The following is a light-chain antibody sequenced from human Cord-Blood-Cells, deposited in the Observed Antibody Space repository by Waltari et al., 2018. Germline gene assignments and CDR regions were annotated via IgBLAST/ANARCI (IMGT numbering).Light chain of an antibody. V-gene: IGKV3-20*01. CDR1: QSVSSSY. J-gene: IGKJ1*01. Sequence: EIVLTQSPGTLSLSPGERATLSCRASQSVSSSYLAWYQQKPGQDTRLLIYGAASRATGIPDRFSGSGSGTDFTLTINRLEPEDFAVYYCQQYGSSRWTFGQGTKVEIK. CDR3: QQYGSSRWT. CDR2: GAA.